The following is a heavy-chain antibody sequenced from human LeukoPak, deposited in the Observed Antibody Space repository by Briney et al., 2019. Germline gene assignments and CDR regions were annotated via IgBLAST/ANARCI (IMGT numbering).Heavy chain of an antibody. CDR2: IYYSGST. Sequence: SETLSLTCTVSGGSISSYYWSWIRQPPGKGLEWIGYIYYSGSTNYNPSLKSRVTISVDTSKNQFSLKLSSVTVADTAVYYCARSYDFWSGYYTGDAFDMWGQGTMVTVSS. D-gene: IGHD3-3*01. CDR3: ARSYDFWSGYYTGDAFDM. V-gene: IGHV4-59*08. J-gene: IGHJ3*02. CDR1: GGSISSYY.